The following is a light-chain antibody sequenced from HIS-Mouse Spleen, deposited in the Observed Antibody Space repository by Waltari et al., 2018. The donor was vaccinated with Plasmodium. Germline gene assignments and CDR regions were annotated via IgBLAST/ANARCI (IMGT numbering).Light chain of an antibody. CDR2: KDS. V-gene: IGLV3-25*03. J-gene: IGLJ2*01. CDR1: ALPKQY. CDR3: QSADSSGTYRV. Sequence: SYELTQPPSVSVSPGQTARITCSGDALPKQYAYWYQQKPGQSPVLVIYKDSERTSGIPTRFSGSSSGTTVTLTISGVQAEDEAAYYCQSADSSGTYRVFGGGTKLTVL.